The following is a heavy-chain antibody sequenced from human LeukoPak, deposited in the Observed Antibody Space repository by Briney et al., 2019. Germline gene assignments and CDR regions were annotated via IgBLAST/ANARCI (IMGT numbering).Heavy chain of an antibody. V-gene: IGHV1-69*05. Sequence: SVQVSCQASGGAFSSYAISWVRQAPGQGLEWMGGIIPIFGTANYAQKFQGRVTITTDESTSTAYMEPSSLRSEDTAVYYCASSSSPGRSSHLRYWGQGTLVTVSS. CDR3: ASSSSPGRSSHLRY. CDR2: IIPIFGTA. D-gene: IGHD5-12*01. CDR1: GGAFSSYA. J-gene: IGHJ4*02.